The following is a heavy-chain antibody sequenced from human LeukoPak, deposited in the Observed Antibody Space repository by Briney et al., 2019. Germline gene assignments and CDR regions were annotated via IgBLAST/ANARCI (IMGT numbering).Heavy chain of an antibody. CDR2: ISGSGGST. CDR3: AKGEARGAPYYYYGMDV. CDR1: GFTFSSYA. Sequence: QPGGSLRLSCAASGFTFSSYAMSWVRQAPGKGLEWVSAISGSGGSTYYADSVKGRFTTSRDNSKNTLYLQMNSLRAEDTAVYYCAKGEARGAPYYYYGMDVWGQGTTVTVS. D-gene: IGHD4/OR15-4a*01. V-gene: IGHV3-23*01. J-gene: IGHJ6*02.